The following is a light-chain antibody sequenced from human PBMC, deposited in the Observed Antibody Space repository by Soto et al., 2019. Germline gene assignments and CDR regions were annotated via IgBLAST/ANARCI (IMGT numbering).Light chain of an antibody. Sequence: QSALTQPHSVPGSPGQSVTISCTGTSSDVGGYNYVSWYQQHPGKAPKLMIYDVSNRPSGVSNRFSGSKSGNTASLTISGLQAEDEADYYCSSYTSSSTYVFGTGTKVTVL. CDR3: SSYTSSSTYV. CDR2: DVS. J-gene: IGLJ1*01. CDR1: SSDVGGYNY. V-gene: IGLV2-14*01.